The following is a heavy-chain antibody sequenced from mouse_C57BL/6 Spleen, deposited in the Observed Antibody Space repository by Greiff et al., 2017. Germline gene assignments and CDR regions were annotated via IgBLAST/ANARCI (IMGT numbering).Heavy chain of an antibody. CDR3: ARGGTTVGSYAMDY. D-gene: IGHD1-1*01. Sequence: VQLQQPGAELVMPGASVKLSCKASGYTFTSYWMHWVKQRPGQGLEWIGEIDPSDSYTNYNQKFKGKSTLTVDKSSSTAYMQLSSLTSEDSAVYYCARGGTTVGSYAMDYWGQGTSVTVSS. CDR2: IDPSDSYT. V-gene: IGHV1-69*01. J-gene: IGHJ4*01. CDR1: GYTFTSYW.